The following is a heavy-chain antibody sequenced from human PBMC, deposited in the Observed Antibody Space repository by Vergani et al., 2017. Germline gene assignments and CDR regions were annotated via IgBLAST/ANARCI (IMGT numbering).Heavy chain of an antibody. CDR2: INPNSGGT. V-gene: IGHV1-2*04. J-gene: IGHJ6*02. CDR3: ARTVGGSGWHDYYYGMDV. D-gene: IGHD6-19*01. CDR1: GYTFTGYY. Sequence: QVQLVQSGAEVKKPGASVKVSCKASGYTFTGYYMHWVRQAPGQGLEWMGWINPNSGGTNYAQKFQGWVTMTRDTSISTAYMGLSRLRSDDTAVYYCARTVGGSGWHDYYYGMDVWGQGTTVTVSS.